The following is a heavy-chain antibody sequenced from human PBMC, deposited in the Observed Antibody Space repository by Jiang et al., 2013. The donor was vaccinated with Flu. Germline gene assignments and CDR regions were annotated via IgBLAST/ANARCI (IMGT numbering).Heavy chain of an antibody. J-gene: IGHJ4*02. CDR3: ARRTVGYYDSSGYYYYLDY. D-gene: IGHD3-22*01. V-gene: IGHV4-59*01. CDR2: IYYSGST. Sequence: GSGLVKPSETLSLTCTVSGGSISSYYWSWIRQPPGKGLEWIGYIYYSGSTNYNPSLKSRVTISVDTSKNQFSLKLSSVTAADTAVYYCARRTVGYYDSSGYYYYLDYWGQGTLVTVSS. CDR1: GGSISSYY.